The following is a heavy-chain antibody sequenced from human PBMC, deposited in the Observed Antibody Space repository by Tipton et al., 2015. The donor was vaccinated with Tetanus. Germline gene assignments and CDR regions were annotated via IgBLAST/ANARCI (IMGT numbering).Heavy chain of an antibody. CDR2: IYNGDRT. CDR1: GFTVSNYY. D-gene: IGHD6-13*01. CDR3: RIADKHYIYYNNMDV. Sequence: SLRLSCAVSGFTVSNYYMSWVRQAPGKGLEWVSLIYNGDRTSHADSVKGRFTISRDKSKNTLYLQMNSLRAEDTAVYYCRIADKHYIYYNNMDVWGQGTTVTVSS. J-gene: IGHJ6*03. V-gene: IGHV3-53*01.